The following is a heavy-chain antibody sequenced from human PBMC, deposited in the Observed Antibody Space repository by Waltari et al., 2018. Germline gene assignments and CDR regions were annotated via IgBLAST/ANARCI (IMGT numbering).Heavy chain of an antibody. CDR1: GYTFTGYY. V-gene: IGHV1-69*01. CDR3: ASPSGYDLGVRLDY. D-gene: IGHD5-12*01. CDR2: IIPIFGTA. Sequence: QVQLVQSEAEVKKPGASVKVSCKASGYTFTGYYMHWVRQAPGQGLEWMGGIIPIFGTANYAQKFQGRVTITTDESTSTAYMELSSLRSEDTAVYYCASPSGYDLGVRLDYWGQGTLVTVSS. J-gene: IGHJ4*02.